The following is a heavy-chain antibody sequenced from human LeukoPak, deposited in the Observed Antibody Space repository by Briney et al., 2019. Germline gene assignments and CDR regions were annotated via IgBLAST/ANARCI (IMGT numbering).Heavy chain of an antibody. Sequence: ASVKVSCKASGYTFTSYGISWGRQAPGQGLEWMGWISAKNGNTNYAQKVQGRVTMTTDTSTSTAYMELRSLRSGDTAVYYCARDTEWEKNPDYFDYWGQGTLVTVSS. J-gene: IGHJ4*02. D-gene: IGHD1-26*01. CDR1: GYTFTSYG. CDR3: ARDTEWEKNPDYFDY. CDR2: ISAKNGNT. V-gene: IGHV1-18*01.